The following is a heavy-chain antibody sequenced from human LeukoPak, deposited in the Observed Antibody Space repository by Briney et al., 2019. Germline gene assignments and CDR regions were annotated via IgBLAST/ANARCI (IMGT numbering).Heavy chain of an antibody. CDR2: ISYDGSSK. Sequence: GGSLRLSCAASGFTFSSYGMHWVRQAPGKGLEWVAVISYDGSSKYYGDSVEGRLTISRDNSENTLYLEMINLRPEGTAVYYCADGGYYGAGSSSYWGQGTLVTVSS. CDR1: GFTFSSYG. J-gene: IGHJ4*02. D-gene: IGHD3-10*01. V-gene: IGHV3-30*03. CDR3: ADGGYYGAGSSSY.